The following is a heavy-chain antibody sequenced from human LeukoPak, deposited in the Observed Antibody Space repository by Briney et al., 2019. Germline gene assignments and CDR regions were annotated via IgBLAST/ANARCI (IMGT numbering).Heavy chain of an antibody. V-gene: IGHV3-23*01. CDR1: RFTFSSYA. CDR3: AKDPYYDSSGDDY. J-gene: IGHJ4*02. CDR2: ISGSGGST. D-gene: IGHD3-22*01. Sequence: PGGSLRLSCAASRFTFSSYAMSWVRQAPGKGLEWVSAISGSGGSTYYADSVKGRFTISRDNSKNTLYLQMNSLRAQDRAVYYCAKDPYYDSSGDDYWGQGTLVTVSS.